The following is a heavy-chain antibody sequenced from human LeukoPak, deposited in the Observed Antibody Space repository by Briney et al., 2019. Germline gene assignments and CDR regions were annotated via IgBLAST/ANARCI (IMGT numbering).Heavy chain of an antibody. CDR2: IYYSGST. CDR3: ARGLSYYDFWSGYYTWYYFDY. Sequence: SETLSLTCTVSGGSISSGGHYWSWIRQHPGKGLEWIGYIYYSGSTYYNPSLKSRVTISVDTSKNQFSLKLSSVTAADTAVYYCARGLSYYDFWSGYYTWYYFDYWGQGTLVTVSS. V-gene: IGHV4-31*03. D-gene: IGHD3-3*01. J-gene: IGHJ4*02. CDR1: GGSISSGGHY.